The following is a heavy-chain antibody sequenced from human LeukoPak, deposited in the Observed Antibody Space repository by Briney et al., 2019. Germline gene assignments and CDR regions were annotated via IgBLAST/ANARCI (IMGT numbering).Heavy chain of an antibody. V-gene: IGHV3-23*01. Sequence: GGSLRLSCAASGFIFSSYAMTWVRQAPGKGLEWVSAISGSGTSTYYADSVKGRFTISRDNSKNTLYLQMNSLRGEDTAVYYCAKRDSGSHYVDYWGQGTLVTVSS. CDR3: AKRDSGSHYVDY. D-gene: IGHD1-26*01. CDR2: ISGSGTST. J-gene: IGHJ4*02. CDR1: GFIFSSYA.